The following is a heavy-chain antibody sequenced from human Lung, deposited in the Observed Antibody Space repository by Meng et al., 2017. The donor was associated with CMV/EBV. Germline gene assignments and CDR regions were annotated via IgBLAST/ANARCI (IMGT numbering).Heavy chain of an antibody. CDR3: ARGRDFWSGSGGMDV. D-gene: IGHD3-3*01. Sequence: SVKVSXKASGGTFSSYAISWVRQAPGQGLEWMGGIIPIFGTANYAQKFQGRVTITTDESTSTAYMKLSSLRSEDTAVYYCARGRDFWSGSGGMDVWGQGXTVTVSS. CDR2: IIPIFGTA. CDR1: GGTFSSYA. J-gene: IGHJ6*02. V-gene: IGHV1-69*05.